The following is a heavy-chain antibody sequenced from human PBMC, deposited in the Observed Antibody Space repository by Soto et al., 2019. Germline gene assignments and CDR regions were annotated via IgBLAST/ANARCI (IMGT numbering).Heavy chain of an antibody. V-gene: IGHV4-34*01. CDR2: INHSGST. J-gene: IGHJ4*02. CDR1: GGSFSGYY. Sequence: QVPLQQWGAGLLKPAETLSLTCAVYGGSFSGYYWSWIRQPPGKGLEWIGEINHSGSTHYNPSLKSRVTKSVDTSKNQFSLKLSSVTAADTALYFCANTYYNFWSGFYRGYYFDYWGQGTLVSVSS. D-gene: IGHD3-3*01. CDR3: ANTYYNFWSGFYRGYYFDY.